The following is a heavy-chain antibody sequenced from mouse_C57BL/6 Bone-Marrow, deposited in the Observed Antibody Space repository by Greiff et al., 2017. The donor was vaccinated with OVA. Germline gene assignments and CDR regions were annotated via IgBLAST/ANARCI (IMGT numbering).Heavy chain of an antibody. Sequence: EVQLQQSGAELVRPGASVKLSCTASGFNIKDDYMHWVKQRPEQGLEWIGWIDPENGDTEYASKFQGKATITADTSSNTAYQQLSSLTSEDTAVYYCTTDGSSFNYFDYWGQGTTLTVSS. V-gene: IGHV14-4*01. CDR3: TTDGSSFNYFDY. CDR2: IDPENGDT. J-gene: IGHJ2*01. CDR1: GFNIKDDY. D-gene: IGHD1-1*01.